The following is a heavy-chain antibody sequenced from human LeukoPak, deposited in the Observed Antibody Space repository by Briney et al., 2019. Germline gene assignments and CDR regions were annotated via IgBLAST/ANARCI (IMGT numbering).Heavy chain of an antibody. V-gene: IGHV4-59*01. Sequence: SETLSLTCTVSGGSISSYYWSWIRQPPGKGLEWIGYIYYSGSTNYNPSLKSRVTISVDTSKNQFSLKLSSVTAADTAVYYCAREVQGMVDYWGQGTLVTVSS. J-gene: IGHJ4*02. CDR1: GGSISSYY. CDR2: IYYSGST. CDR3: AREVQGMVDY. D-gene: IGHD3-10*01.